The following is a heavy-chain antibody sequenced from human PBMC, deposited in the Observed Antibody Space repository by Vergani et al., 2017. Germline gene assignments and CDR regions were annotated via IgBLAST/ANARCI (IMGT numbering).Heavy chain of an antibody. J-gene: IGHJ4*02. CDR1: GVSINDSDSY. CDR2: IYHSGSP. V-gene: IGHV4-30-4*08. CDR3: ARDRDLSTIDY. Sequence: QVQLQESGPGVVKPSQTLSLTCTVSGVSINDSDSYWTWIRQSQGKGLEWIGYIYHSGSPFYNPSLKSRFTISIDTSRNRFSLRLPSVTAADTAVYFCARDRDLSTIDYWGQGTLVTVSS. D-gene: IGHD3-16*02.